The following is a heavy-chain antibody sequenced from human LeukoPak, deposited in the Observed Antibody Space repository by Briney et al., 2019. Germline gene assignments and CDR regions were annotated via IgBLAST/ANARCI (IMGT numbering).Heavy chain of an antibody. J-gene: IGHJ6*02. CDR3: ARDQFYGMDV. CDR1: GYTFTGYY. D-gene: IGHD3-3*01. Sequence: GASVKVSCKASGYTFTGYYIHWVRQAPGQGLEWMGWINPNSGGPNYAQKLQGRVTMTRDTSITTAHMELSRLRPDDTAVYYCARDQFYGMDVWGQGTTVTVSS. CDR2: INPNSGGP. V-gene: IGHV1-2*02.